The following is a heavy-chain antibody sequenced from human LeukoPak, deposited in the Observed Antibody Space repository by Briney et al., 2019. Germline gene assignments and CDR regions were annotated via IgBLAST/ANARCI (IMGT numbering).Heavy chain of an antibody. V-gene: IGHV3-23*01. Sequence: GGSLRLSCAASGFTFSDYYMSWIRQAPGKGLEWVSAISGSGGSTYYADSVKGRFTISRDNSKNTLYLQMNSLRAEDTAVYYCAKDPLRVSSGERDYWGQGTLVTVSS. J-gene: IGHJ4*02. D-gene: IGHD3-22*01. CDR2: ISGSGGST. CDR1: GFTFSDYY. CDR3: AKDPLRVSSGERDY.